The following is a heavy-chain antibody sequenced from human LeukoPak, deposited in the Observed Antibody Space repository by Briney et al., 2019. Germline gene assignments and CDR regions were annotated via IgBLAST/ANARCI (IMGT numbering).Heavy chain of an antibody. CDR2: ISYDGSNK. V-gene: IGHV3-30*04. Sequence: GGSLRLSCAASGFTFSRYGMHWVRQAPGKGLEWVTAISYDGSNKYYADSVKGRFTISRDNSKNTLYVQMNSLRAEDTAVYYCAELGITMIGGVWGKGTTVTVSS. J-gene: IGHJ6*04. CDR3: AELGITMIGGV. D-gene: IGHD3-10*02. CDR1: GFTFSRYG.